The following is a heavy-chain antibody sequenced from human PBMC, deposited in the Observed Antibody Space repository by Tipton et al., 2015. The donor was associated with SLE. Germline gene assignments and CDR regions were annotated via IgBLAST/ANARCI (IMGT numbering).Heavy chain of an antibody. D-gene: IGHD5-24*01. V-gene: IGHV5-51*03. Sequence: QLVQSGAEVKKPGESLKISCKASGNTFAMYWIGWVRQMPGKGLGWMGLIHPGGSATKYSPSFEGQVTISADKSSSTAYLQWSSLKPSDTAMYYCARFPSLDSYGLRYYYFAYWGQGTLVTVSS. CDR2: IHPGGSAT. CDR3: ARFPSLDSYGLRYYYFAY. J-gene: IGHJ4*02. CDR1: GNTFAMYW.